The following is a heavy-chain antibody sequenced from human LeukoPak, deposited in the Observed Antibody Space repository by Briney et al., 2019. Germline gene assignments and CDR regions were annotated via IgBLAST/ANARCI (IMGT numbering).Heavy chain of an antibody. CDR2: INAGNGNT. CDR1: GYTFTSYA. Sequence: ASVKVSYKASGYTFTSYAMHWVRQAPGQRLEWMGWINAGNGNTKYSQKFQGRVTITRDTSASTAYMELSRLRSDDTAVYYCAREWNDDYYYGMDVWGQGTTVTVSS. CDR3: AREWNDDYYYGMDV. J-gene: IGHJ6*02. V-gene: IGHV1-3*01. D-gene: IGHD1-1*01.